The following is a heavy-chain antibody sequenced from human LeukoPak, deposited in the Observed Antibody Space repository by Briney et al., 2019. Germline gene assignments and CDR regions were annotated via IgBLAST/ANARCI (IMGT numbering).Heavy chain of an antibody. CDR3: AKIPKGGYFDY. V-gene: IGHV3-23*01. Sequence: GGSLRLSCAASGFTFNNYAMNWVRQAPGKGLEWVSHISPSGDSTYYADSVKGRFTISRDSSKNTLSLQMNSLRAEDTAVYYCAKIPKGGYFDYWGQGALVTVSS. CDR1: GFTFNNYA. CDR2: ISPSGDST. D-gene: IGHD2-2*01. J-gene: IGHJ4*02.